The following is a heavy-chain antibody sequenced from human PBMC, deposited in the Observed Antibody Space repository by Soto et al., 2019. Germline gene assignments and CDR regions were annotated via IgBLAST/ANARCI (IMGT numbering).Heavy chain of an antibody. CDR2: IYYSGNA. CDR1: GGSITSRSYY. Sequence: PSEPLSLTCTVSGGSITSRSYYWGWIRQPPGKGLEWIGSIYYSGNAYYNPSLKSRVAASVDTSKNQFSLKVTSVTATDTAVYYCARHKDTSSRYLLPDFWGQGTLVTVSS. CDR3: ARHKDTSSRYLLPDF. D-gene: IGHD6-13*01. J-gene: IGHJ4*02. V-gene: IGHV4-39*01.